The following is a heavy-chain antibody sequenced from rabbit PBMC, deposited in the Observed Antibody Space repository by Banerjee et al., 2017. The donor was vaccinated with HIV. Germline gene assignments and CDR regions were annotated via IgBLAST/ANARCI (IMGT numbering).Heavy chain of an antibody. D-gene: IGHD3-1*01. V-gene: IGHV1S45*01. Sequence: QEQLEESGGGLVKPGGSLTLTCKASGFDFSSNAMCWVRQAPGKGLEWIACIYTGSSGNTYYASWAKGRFTISKTSSTTVTLQMTSLTAADTATYFCAKNDAWAFNLWGQGTLVTVS. CDR1: GFDFSSNA. J-gene: IGHJ4*01. CDR3: AKNDAWAFNL. CDR2: IYTGSSGNT.